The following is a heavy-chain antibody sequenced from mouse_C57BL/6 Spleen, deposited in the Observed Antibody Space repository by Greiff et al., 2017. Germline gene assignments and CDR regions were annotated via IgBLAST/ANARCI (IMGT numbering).Heavy chain of an antibody. D-gene: IGHD6-1*01. CDR2: INPSNGGT. CDR1: GYTFTSYW. J-gene: IGHJ4*01. Sequence: VKLKQPGTELVKPGASVKLSCKASGYTFTSYWMHWVKQRPGQGLEWIGNINPSNGGTNYNEKFKSKATLTVDKSSSTAYMQLSSLTSEDSAVYYCAREAGDYAMDYWGQGTSVTVSS. CDR3: AREAGDYAMDY. V-gene: IGHV1-53*01.